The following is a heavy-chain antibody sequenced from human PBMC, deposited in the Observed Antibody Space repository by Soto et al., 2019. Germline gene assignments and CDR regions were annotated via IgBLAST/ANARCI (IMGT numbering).Heavy chain of an antibody. CDR2: ISGSGTNT. V-gene: IGHV3-23*01. J-gene: IGHJ4*02. CDR1: VFTFINYA. CDR3: ADGGEWSFNFEY. D-gene: IGHD3-3*01. Sequence: PGGSLRLSCAASVFTFINYAMSWVRQAPGKGLEWVSGISGSGTNTYYADSVKGRFTISRDNSKNTLYLQMNNLRVEDKAVYYCADGGEWSFNFEYWGQGTLVTVSS.